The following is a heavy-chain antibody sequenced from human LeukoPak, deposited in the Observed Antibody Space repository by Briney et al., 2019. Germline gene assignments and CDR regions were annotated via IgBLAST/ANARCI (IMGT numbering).Heavy chain of an antibody. D-gene: IGHD4-17*01. Sequence: ASVKVSCKASGGTFSSYAISWVRQAPGQGLEWMGGIIPTFGTANYAQKFQGRVTITADKSTSTAYMELSSLRSEDTAVYYCARVPPIYGDYYYYGMDVWGTGTTVTVSS. CDR1: GGTFSSYA. CDR2: IIPTFGTA. J-gene: IGHJ6*04. CDR3: ARVPPIYGDYYYYGMDV. V-gene: IGHV1-69*06.